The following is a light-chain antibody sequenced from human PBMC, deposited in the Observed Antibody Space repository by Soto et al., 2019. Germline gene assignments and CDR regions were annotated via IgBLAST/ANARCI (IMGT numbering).Light chain of an antibody. CDR1: QSVLYSSNNKND. CDR3: QQYDSPPYT. J-gene: IGKJ2*01. V-gene: IGKV4-1*01. CDR2: WAS. Sequence: DIVMTQSPDSLAVSLGERATINCKSSQSVLYSSNNKNDLGWYQQKPGQPPKLLIYWASTRESGVPDRFSGSGSGTDFTLTSNSLQAEDVAVYYCQQYDSPPYTFGQGTKLEI.